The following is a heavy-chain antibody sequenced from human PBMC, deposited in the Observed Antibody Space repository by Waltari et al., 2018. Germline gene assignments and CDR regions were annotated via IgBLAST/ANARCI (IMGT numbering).Heavy chain of an antibody. Sequence: QVQLQESGPGLVKPSETLSLTCAVSGYSISSGYYWGWIRQPPGKGLEWIGSIYHSGSTYYNPSLKSRVTISVDTSKNQFSLKLSSVTAADTAVYYCARHKGRGIVVAGPFDYWGQGTLVTVSS. CDR3: ARHKGRGIVVAGPFDY. V-gene: IGHV4-38-2*01. D-gene: IGHD6-19*01. J-gene: IGHJ4*02. CDR2: IYHSGST. CDR1: GYSISSGYY.